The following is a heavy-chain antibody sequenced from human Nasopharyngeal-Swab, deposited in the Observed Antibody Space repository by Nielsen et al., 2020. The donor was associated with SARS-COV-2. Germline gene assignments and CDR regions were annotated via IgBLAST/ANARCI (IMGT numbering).Heavy chain of an antibody. Sequence: GSLRLSCAVYGGSFSGYYWSWIRQPPGKGLEWIGEINHSGSTNCNPSLKSRVTISVDTSKNQFSLKLNSVTAADTAVYYCARGYSYGECFQHWGQGTLVTVSS. CDR2: INHSGST. V-gene: IGHV4-34*01. J-gene: IGHJ1*01. CDR3: ARGYSYGECFQH. CDR1: GGSFSGYY. D-gene: IGHD5-18*01.